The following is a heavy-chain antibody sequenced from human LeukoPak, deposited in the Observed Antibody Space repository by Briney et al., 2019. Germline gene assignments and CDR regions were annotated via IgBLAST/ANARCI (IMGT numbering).Heavy chain of an antibody. CDR3: AGLSSYDILTGYYRPYYFHY. CDR2: IYYSGNT. CDR1: GGSINSGSYY. J-gene: IGHJ4*02. D-gene: IGHD3-9*01. Sequence: SETLSLTCTVSGGSINSGSYYRGWIRQPPEKGLEWIGTIYYSGNTYYNSSLKSRVTISVDTSKNQFSLKLNSVTAADTAVYYCAGLSSYDILTGYYRPYYFHYWGQGTLVTVSS. V-gene: IGHV4-39*01.